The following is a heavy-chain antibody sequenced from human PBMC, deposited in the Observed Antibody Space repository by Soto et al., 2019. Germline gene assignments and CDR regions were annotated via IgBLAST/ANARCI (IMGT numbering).Heavy chain of an antibody. CDR3: ARLDSSGFSDY. D-gene: IGHD3-22*01. J-gene: IGHJ4*02. Sequence: PGESLKISCNGSGYSFPYYWISWVRQMPGKGPEWMGIIFPGDSDTRYSPSFQGQVTVSADRSISTAYLQWESLEASDTAMYYCARLDSSGFSDYWGQGSLVTVSS. CDR2: IFPGDSDT. V-gene: IGHV5-51*01. CDR1: GYSFPYYW.